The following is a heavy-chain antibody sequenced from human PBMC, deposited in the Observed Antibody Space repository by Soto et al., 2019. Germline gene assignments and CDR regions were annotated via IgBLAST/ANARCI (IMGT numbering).Heavy chain of an antibody. CDR1: GGTFSSYA. CDR3: ARDIGNWNDVSWFDP. Sequence: GASVKVSCKASGGTFSSYAISWVRQAPGQGLEWMGGIIPIFGTANYAQKFQGRVTITADESTSTAYMELSSLRSEDTAVYYCARDIGNWNDVSWFDPWGQGTLVTVSS. V-gene: IGHV1-69*13. J-gene: IGHJ5*02. CDR2: IIPIFGTA. D-gene: IGHD1-1*01.